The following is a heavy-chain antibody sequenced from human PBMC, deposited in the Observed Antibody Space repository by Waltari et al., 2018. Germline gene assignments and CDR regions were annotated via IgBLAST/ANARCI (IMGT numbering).Heavy chain of an antibody. D-gene: IGHD1-7*01. CDR1: GFTFSSYG. CDR2: IRYDGSNK. V-gene: IGHV3-30*02. CDR3: ARGTGTNYYYGMDV. J-gene: IGHJ6*02. Sequence: QVQLVESGGGVVQPGGSLRLSCAASGFTFSSYGLHWVRQAPGKGLEWVAFIRYDGSNKYYADSVKGRFTISRDNSKNTLYLQMNSLRAEDTAVYYCARGTGTNYYYGMDVWGQGTTVTVSS.